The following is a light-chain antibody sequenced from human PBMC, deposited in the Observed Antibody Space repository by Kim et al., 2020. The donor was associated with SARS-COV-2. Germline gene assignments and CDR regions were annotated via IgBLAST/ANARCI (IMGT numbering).Light chain of an antibody. CDR1: SSDVGSYNL. V-gene: IGLV2-23*02. J-gene: IGLJ3*02. Sequence: QSITISCTGTSSDVGSYNLVSWYQQHPGKAPKLMIYEVSKQPSGVSNRFSGSKSGNTASLTISGLQAEDEADYYCCSYAGSSTSWMFGGGTKLTVL. CDR2: EVS. CDR3: CSYAGSSTSWM.